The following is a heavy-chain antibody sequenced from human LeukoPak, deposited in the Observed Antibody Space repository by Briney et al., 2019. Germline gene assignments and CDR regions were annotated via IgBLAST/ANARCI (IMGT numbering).Heavy chain of an antibody. V-gene: IGHV3-7*03. Sequence: PGGSLRLSCAASGFTFSGYWMGWVRQAPGKGLEWVANIKQDGSEKYYVDSVKGRFTISRDNAKNSLYLQMNSLRAEDTAVYYCAKGWYGSFDYWGQGTLVTVSS. CDR3: AKGWYGSFDY. CDR2: IKQDGSEK. J-gene: IGHJ4*02. D-gene: IGHD6-13*01. CDR1: GFTFSGYW.